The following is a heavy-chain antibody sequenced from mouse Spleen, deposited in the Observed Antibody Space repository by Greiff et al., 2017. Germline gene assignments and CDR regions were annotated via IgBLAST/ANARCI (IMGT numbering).Heavy chain of an antibody. CDR1: GYTFTSYW. J-gene: IGHJ2*01. Sequence: QVQLQQSGAELVKPGASVKLSCKASGYTFTSYWMQWVKQRPGQGLEWIGEIDPSDSYTNYNQKFKGKATLTVDTSSSTAYMQLSSLTSEDSAVYYCARGGITTVVATGDYWGQGTTLTVSS. D-gene: IGHD1-1*01. CDR2: IDPSDSYT. CDR3: ARGGITTVVATGDY. V-gene: IGHV1-50*01.